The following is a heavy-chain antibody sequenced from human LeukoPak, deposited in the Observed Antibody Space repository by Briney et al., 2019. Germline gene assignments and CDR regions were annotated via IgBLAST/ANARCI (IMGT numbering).Heavy chain of an antibody. V-gene: IGHV4-34*01. J-gene: IGHJ3*02. CDR3: GYGSTGAFDI. D-gene: IGHD3-10*01. CDR1: GGSFSGYY. CDR2: INHSGST. Sequence: SETLSLTCAVYGGSFSGYYWSWIRQPPGKGLEWIGEINHSGSTNYNPSLKSRVTISVDTSKNQFSLKLSSVTAADTAVYYCGYGSTGAFDIWGQGTMVTVSS.